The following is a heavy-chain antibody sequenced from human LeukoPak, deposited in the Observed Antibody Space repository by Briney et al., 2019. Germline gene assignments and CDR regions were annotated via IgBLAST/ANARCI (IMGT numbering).Heavy chain of an antibody. CDR2: IWYDGSNK. J-gene: IGHJ4*02. CDR3: ARDSGLRYFDWLPDY. Sequence: RGSLRLSCAASGFTFSSYGMHWVRQAPGKGLEWVAVIWYDGSNKYYADSVKGRFTISRDNSKNTLYLQMNSLRAEDTAVYYCARDSGLRYFDWLPDYWGQGTLVTVSS. D-gene: IGHD3-9*01. V-gene: IGHV3-33*01. CDR1: GFTFSSYG.